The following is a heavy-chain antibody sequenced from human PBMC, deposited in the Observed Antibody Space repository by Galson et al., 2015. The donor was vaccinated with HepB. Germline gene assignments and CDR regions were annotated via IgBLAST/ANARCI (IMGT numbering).Heavy chain of an antibody. Sequence: SLRLSCAATSGFTFNNYKIHWVRHVPGKGLVWVAYIDSDERGTKYADSVKGRFTISRDNARNTVFLQMNSLRVEDTAVYYCAREGGPPSYAGVGLDVWGQGTTVTVSS. CDR3: AREGGPPSYAGVGLDV. J-gene: IGHJ6*02. CDR1: GFTFNNYK. V-gene: IGHV3-74*03. CDR2: IDSDERGT. D-gene: IGHD2-8*01.